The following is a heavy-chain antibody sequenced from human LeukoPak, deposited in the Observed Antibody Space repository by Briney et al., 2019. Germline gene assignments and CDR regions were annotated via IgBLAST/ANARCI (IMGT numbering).Heavy chain of an antibody. CDR1: GGSISSCTYN. CDR3: ARQVRSPVVMFMDV. CDR2: VYYTGIT. V-gene: IGHV4-39*01. J-gene: IGHJ6*03. D-gene: IGHD3-22*01. Sequence: SETLSLTCTVAGGSISSCTYNWGWIRQPPGKGLEWIGSVYYTGITYYNPSVESRVTISVDTSKNHFSLELNSVTAADTGVYFCARQVRSPVVMFMDVWGKGTTVIVSS.